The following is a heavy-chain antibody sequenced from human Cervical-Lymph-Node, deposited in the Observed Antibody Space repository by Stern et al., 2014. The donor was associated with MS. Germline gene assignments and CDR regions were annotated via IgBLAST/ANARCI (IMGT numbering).Heavy chain of an antibody. Sequence: VQLVESGAEAKAPGASMKVSCRASGYIFTDYYLHWVRQAPGQGLEWLGWINPNSGGTNYAQNFQGRVTLTRDTSISPAYLELRWLGYADTAVYYCARGSGTAYDLRGDYWGQGPLVTVSS. V-gene: IGHV1-2*02. J-gene: IGHJ4*01. D-gene: IGHD3-3*01. CDR1: GYIFTDYY. CDR2: INPNSGGT. CDR3: ARGSGTAYDLRGDY.